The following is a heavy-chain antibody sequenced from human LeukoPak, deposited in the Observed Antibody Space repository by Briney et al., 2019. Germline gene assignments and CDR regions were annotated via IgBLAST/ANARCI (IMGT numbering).Heavy chain of an antibody. CDR1: GGSISSYY. CDR2: VYYSGST. D-gene: IGHD3-10*02. Sequence: SETLSLNCTVSGGSISSYYWSWIRQPPGKGLEWIGYVYYSGSTNYKPSLKSRVTISVDTSKNQFSLKLSSVTAADTAVYYCARHNDYYVVGGMDVWGQGTTVTVSS. V-gene: IGHV4-59*08. J-gene: IGHJ6*02. CDR3: ARHNDYYVVGGMDV.